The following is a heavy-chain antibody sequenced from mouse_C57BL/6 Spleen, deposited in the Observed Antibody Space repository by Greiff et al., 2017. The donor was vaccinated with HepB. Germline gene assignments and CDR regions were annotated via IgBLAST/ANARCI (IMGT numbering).Heavy chain of an antibody. CDR2: IYYSGTI. Sequence: EVQLQESGPGLVKPSQTVFLTCTVTGISITTGNYRWSWFRQFPGNKLEWIGYIYYSGTITYNPSLTSRTTITRDTPKNQFFLEMNSLTAEDTATYYCARENYDGSSRGMDYWGQGTSATVSS. V-gene: IGHV3-5*01. D-gene: IGHD1-1*01. J-gene: IGHJ4*01. CDR1: GISITTGNYR. CDR3: ARENYDGSSRGMDY.